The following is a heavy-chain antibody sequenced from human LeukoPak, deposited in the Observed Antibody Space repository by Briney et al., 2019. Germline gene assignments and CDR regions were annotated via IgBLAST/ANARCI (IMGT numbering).Heavy chain of an antibody. CDR2: IRDKANTYST. CDR3: VRVSFDDDFRSGSFYFDY. CDR1: GFPFSDHY. V-gene: IGHV3-72*01. D-gene: IGHD3-3*01. Sequence: GGSLRLSCAASGFPFSDHYMDWVRQAPGKGLEWVGRIRDKANTYSTEYAASVHGRFIISRNDSKNSLFLQMNSLQADDTAVYYFVRVSFDDDFRSGSFYFDYWGQGALVTVSS. J-gene: IGHJ4*02.